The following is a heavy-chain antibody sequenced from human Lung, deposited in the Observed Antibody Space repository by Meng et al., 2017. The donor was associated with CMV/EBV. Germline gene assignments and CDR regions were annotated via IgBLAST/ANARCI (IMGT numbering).Heavy chain of an antibody. CDR1: GGSFSTYT. Sequence: QVQMVQAGAEAKKPGSSGKVACKTSGGSFSTYTFSWVRQAPGQGLEWMGGLIPVLNKAKSAPRFQDRVTFTADETTTTAYMELSSLTFEDTAVYFCARGRGNQPLFDFWGQGTLVTVSS. V-gene: IGHV1-69*10. CDR2: LIPVLNKA. D-gene: IGHD2/OR15-2a*01. J-gene: IGHJ4*02. CDR3: ARGRGNQPLFDF.